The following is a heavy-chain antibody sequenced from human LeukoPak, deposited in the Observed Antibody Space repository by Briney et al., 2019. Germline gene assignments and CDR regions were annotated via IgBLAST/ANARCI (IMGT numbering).Heavy chain of an antibody. CDR3: ARDLRLLSAFDI. J-gene: IGHJ3*02. CDR1: GGSISSYY. CDR2: IYYSGST. D-gene: IGHD2-21*02. Sequence: PSETLSLTCTVSGGSISSYYWSWIRQPPGKGLEWIGYIYYSGSTYYNPSLKSRVTISVDTSKNQFSLKLSSVTAADTAVYYCARDLRLLSAFDIWGQGTMVTVSS. V-gene: IGHV4-59*12.